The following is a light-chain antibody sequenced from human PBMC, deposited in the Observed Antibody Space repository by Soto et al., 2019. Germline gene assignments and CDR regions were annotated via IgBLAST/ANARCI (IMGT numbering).Light chain of an antibody. CDR1: RSNIGSNT. J-gene: IGLJ2*01. Sequence: QSVLTQPPSASGTPGQTVTISCSGSRSNIGSNTLNWYHHLPGTAPQLLISTTNHRPSGVRDRFSASKSGTSASLAISGLQSDDEADYYCAAWDDSLNVVVFGGGTKVTVL. CDR3: AAWDDSLNVVV. CDR2: TTN. V-gene: IGLV1-44*01.